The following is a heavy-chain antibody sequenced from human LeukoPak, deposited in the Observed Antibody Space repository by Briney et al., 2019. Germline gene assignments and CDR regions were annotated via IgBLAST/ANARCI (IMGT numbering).Heavy chain of an antibody. J-gene: IGHJ6*02. CDR1: GGSISSSSYY. D-gene: IGHD3-22*01. V-gene: IGHV4-39*01. Sequence: SETLSLTCTVSGGSISSSSYYWGWIRQPPGKGLERIGSIYYSGSTYYNPSLKSRVTISVDTSKNQFSLKLSSVTAADTAVYYCARHPPYYYDSSGYPLPLYYGMDVWGQGTTVTVSS. CDR2: IYYSGST. CDR3: ARHPPYYYDSSGYPLPLYYGMDV.